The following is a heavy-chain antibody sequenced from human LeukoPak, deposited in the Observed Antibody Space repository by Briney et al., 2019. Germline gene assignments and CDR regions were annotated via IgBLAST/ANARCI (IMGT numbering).Heavy chain of an antibody. D-gene: IGHD3-22*01. CDR2: IFSRSESI. V-gene: IGHV3-21*01. J-gene: IGHJ4*02. CDR3: ARDFFHSSDSRPFDY. Sequence: KVGGSLRLSCAASGFTLGAYTINWVRQAPGKGLEWVSCIFSRSESILYADSVKGRFTISRDNAKNSLYLQMDSLRVEDTAVYYCARDFFHSSDSRPFDYWGQGTLVIVSS. CDR1: GFTLGAYT.